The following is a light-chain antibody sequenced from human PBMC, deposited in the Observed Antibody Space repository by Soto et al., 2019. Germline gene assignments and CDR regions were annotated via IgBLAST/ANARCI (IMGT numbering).Light chain of an antibody. CDR3: LRYYGGAQLV. Sequence: QTVVTQEPSLTVSPGGTVTLTCASSTGAITSGYQPNWFQQTPGQTPRALISSTSNKHSWTPPRFSGSLLAGNAALTLSGVQPEDEAKYYCLRYYGGAQLVFGGGTKLTVL. CDR1: TGAITSGYQ. CDR2: STS. V-gene: IGLV7-43*01. J-gene: IGLJ2*01.